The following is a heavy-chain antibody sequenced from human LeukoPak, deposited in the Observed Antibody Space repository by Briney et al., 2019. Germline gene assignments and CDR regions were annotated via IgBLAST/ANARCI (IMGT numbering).Heavy chain of an antibody. CDR3: ARGPIPYSSSWYALDY. CDR2: IWYDGSNK. Sequence: PGGSLRLSCAASGFTFSSYVMHWVRQAPGKGLEWVAVIWYDGSNKYYVDSVKGRFTISRDNSKNTLYLQMNSLRAEDTAVYYCARGPIPYSSSWYALDYWGQGTLVTVSS. D-gene: IGHD6-13*01. CDR1: GFTFSSYV. J-gene: IGHJ4*02. V-gene: IGHV3-33*01.